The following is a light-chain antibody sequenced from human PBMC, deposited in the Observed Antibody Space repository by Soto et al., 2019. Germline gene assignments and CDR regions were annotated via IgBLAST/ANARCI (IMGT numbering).Light chain of an antibody. CDR2: DNN. J-gene: IGLJ1*01. Sequence: QSVLTQPPSVSAAPGQMVTISCSGSRSNIGNNYVSWYQQLSGTAPKLLIYDNNKRPSGIPDRFSGSKSGTSATLGITGLQTGDEADYYCGTWDSSLSGYVLGTGTKVTV. CDR3: GTWDSSLSGYV. V-gene: IGLV1-51*01. CDR1: RSNIGNNY.